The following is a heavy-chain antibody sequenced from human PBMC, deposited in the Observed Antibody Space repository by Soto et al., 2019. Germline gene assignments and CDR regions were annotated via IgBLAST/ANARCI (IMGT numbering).Heavy chain of an antibody. CDR1: GFTFSSYA. V-gene: IGHV3-30-3*01. CDR2: ISYDGSNK. CDR3: ARSFGYSYTRQEDY. J-gene: IGHJ4*02. Sequence: QVQLVESGGGVVQPGRSLRLSCAASGFTFSSYAMHWVRQAPGKGLEWVAVISYDGSNKYYADSVKGRFTISRDNSKNTLYLQMKSLRAEDTGVYYCARSFGYSYTRQEDYWGQGTLVTVSS. D-gene: IGHD5-18*01.